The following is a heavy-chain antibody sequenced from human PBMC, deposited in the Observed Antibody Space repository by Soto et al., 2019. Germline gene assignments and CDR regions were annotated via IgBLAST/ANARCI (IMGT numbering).Heavy chain of an antibody. CDR1: GFTFDDYT. Sequence: EVQLVQSGGGLVLPGRSLRLSCAASGFTFDDYTMHWVRQAPGKGLEWVSGSSWNSGSIGYADSVKGRFTISRDNAKNSLYLQMNSLRAEDTALYDCAKFSQDDFWSGYNGSGYYYYYMDVWGKGTTVTVSS. V-gene: IGHV3-9*01. D-gene: IGHD3-3*01. CDR2: SSWNSGSI. J-gene: IGHJ6*03. CDR3: AKFSQDDFWSGYNGSGYYYYYMDV.